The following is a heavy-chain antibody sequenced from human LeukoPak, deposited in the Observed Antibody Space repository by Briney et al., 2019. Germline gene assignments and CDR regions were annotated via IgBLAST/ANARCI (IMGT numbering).Heavy chain of an antibody. CDR3: AIVLAVGVVDWFDP. D-gene: IGHD6-19*01. V-gene: IGHV1-24*01. Sequence: GASVKVSCKVSGSMLTELSMHWVRQAPGKGLEWMGGFHPEDGETIYAQKLQGRVTMTEDSSTDTAYMELGSLRSEDTAVYYCAIVLAVGVVDWFDPWGQGTLVTVSS. CDR2: FHPEDGET. J-gene: IGHJ5*02. CDR1: GSMLTELS.